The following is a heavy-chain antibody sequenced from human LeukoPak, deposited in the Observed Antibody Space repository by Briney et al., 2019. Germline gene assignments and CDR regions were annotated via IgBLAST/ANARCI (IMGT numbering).Heavy chain of an antibody. J-gene: IGHJ4*02. Sequence: PGGSLRLSCAASGFTFSSYGMQWVRQAPGKGLEWVAFIRNVGNDKYYADSVKGRFFISRDNSKNTLSLQMNSLRAEDTAVYYCAKDYQDYYDSSGYFDYWGQGTLVTVSS. CDR3: AKDYQDYYDSSGYFDY. V-gene: IGHV3-30*02. D-gene: IGHD3-22*01. CDR2: IRNVGNDK. CDR1: GFTFSSYG.